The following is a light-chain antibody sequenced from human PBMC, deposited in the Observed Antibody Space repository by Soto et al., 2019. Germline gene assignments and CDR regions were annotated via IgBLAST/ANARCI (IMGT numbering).Light chain of an antibody. CDR1: QSISSW. CDR2: KAS. J-gene: IGKJ1*01. Sequence: DIQMTQSPSILSASVGDRVTITCRASQSISSWLAWYQQKPGKAPNLLIHKASHLESGVPSRFNGSGYGTEFTLTNSSLQPGDFATYYCQHYNTYPWTFGQGTKVEIK. CDR3: QHYNTYPWT. V-gene: IGKV1-5*03.